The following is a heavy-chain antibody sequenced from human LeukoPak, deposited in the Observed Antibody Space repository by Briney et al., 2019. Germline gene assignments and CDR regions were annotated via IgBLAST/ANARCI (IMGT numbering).Heavy chain of an antibody. D-gene: IGHD1-26*01. Sequence: ASMQVSCKASGYTFTSYYMHWLRQDPGQGLQWMGIINPSDGSTSYAQKFQGRVTMSMDTSTNPVYMELSSVISSDTAVYYCARDTNNGSSSYFDYWGQGTLVTVSS. CDR1: GYTFTSYY. V-gene: IGHV1-46*03. J-gene: IGHJ4*02. CDR3: ARDTNNGSSSYFDY. CDR2: INPSDGST.